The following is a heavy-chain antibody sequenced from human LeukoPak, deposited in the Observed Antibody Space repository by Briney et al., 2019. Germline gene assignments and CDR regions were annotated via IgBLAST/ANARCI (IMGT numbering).Heavy chain of an antibody. Sequence: AGGSLRLSRAASGFTFSNYGMHWVRQAPGKGLEWVTFIRHDGSHKSYADSVKGRFTVSRDNSKNTLYLQMNSLRAEDTAVYYCAKPPYSSSSGLDYWGQGTLVTVSS. CDR2: IRHDGSHK. CDR3: AKPPYSSSSGLDY. V-gene: IGHV3-30*02. J-gene: IGHJ4*02. D-gene: IGHD6-6*01. CDR1: GFTFSNYG.